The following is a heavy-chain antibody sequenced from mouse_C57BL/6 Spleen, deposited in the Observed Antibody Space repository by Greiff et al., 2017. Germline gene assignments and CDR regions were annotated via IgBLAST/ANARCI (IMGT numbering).Heavy chain of an antibody. Sequence: QVQLQQSGPELVKPGASVQISCKASGYAFSSSWMNWVKQRPGKGLEWIGRIYPGDGDTNYNGKFKGKATLTADKSSSTAYMQLSSLTSEDSAVYFCASIYYGNYYAMDYWGQGTSVTVSS. J-gene: IGHJ4*01. V-gene: IGHV1-82*01. D-gene: IGHD2-1*01. CDR3: ASIYYGNYYAMDY. CDR1: GYAFSSSW. CDR2: IYPGDGDT.